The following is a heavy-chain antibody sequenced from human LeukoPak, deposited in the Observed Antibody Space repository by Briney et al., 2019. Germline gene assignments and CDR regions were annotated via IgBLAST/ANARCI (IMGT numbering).Heavy chain of an antibody. CDR1: GDSISSGFYY. Sequence: SETLSLTCTVSGDSISSGFYYWGWIRQPPGKGLEWIGSIYYSGSTYYNPSLKSRVSISVDTSKNQFSLKLSSVTAADTAVYYCTAYSSGWYDRDPLAWGQGTLVTVSS. CDR2: IYYSGST. V-gene: IGHV4-39*01. J-gene: IGHJ5*02. D-gene: IGHD6-19*01. CDR3: TAYSSGWYDRDPLA.